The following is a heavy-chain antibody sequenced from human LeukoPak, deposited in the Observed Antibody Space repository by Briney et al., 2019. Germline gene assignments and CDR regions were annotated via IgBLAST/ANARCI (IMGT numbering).Heavy chain of an antibody. CDR3: AKEGDSGLYYFDY. D-gene: IGHD1-26*01. CDR1: GFTFSSYG. J-gene: IGHJ4*02. V-gene: IGHV3-30*18. Sequence: GRSLRLSCAASGFTFSSYGMHWVRQAPGKGLEWVAVISYDGSNKYYADSVKGRFTISRDNSKNTLYLQMNSLRAEDTAVYYCAKEGDSGLYYFDYWGQGTLVTVSS. CDR2: ISYDGSNK.